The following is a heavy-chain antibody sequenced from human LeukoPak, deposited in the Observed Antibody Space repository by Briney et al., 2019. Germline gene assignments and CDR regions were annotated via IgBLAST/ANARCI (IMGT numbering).Heavy chain of an antibody. CDR2: ISGGGGTT. J-gene: IGHJ4*02. CDR1: GFTFVNYG. V-gene: IGHV3-23*01. D-gene: IGHD3-10*01. CDR3: VKVAKYYYGSETYYFFEH. Sequence: GGSLRLSCTASGFTFVNYGMSWVRQAPGKGLEWVSAISGGGGTTYYADSVKGRFTISRDNAKNSLDLQMNSLRVEDTGIYYCVKVAKYYYGSETYYFFEHWGQGTPVTASS.